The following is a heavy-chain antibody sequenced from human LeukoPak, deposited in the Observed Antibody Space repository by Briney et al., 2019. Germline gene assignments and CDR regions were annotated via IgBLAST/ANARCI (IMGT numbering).Heavy chain of an antibody. Sequence: ASVKVSCKASGYTFTSYDINWVRQATGQGLEWMGWMNPNSGNTGYAQKFQGRVTITRNTSISTAYMELSSLRSEDTAVYYCARVGGSSWYSGYYYYYMDVWGKGTTVTVSS. J-gene: IGHJ6*03. CDR2: MNPNSGNT. CDR3: ARVGGSSWYSGYYYYYMDV. D-gene: IGHD6-13*01. V-gene: IGHV1-8*03. CDR1: GYTFTSYD.